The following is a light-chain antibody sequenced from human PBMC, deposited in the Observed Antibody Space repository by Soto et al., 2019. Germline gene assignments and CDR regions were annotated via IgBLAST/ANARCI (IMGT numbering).Light chain of an antibody. CDR2: GNN. CDR3: QSYDSSLSGWV. CDR1: SSNIGAAYD. J-gene: IGLJ3*02. V-gene: IGLV1-40*01. Sequence: QSVLTQPPSVSGAPGQKVTISCTRSSSNIGAAYDVHWYQHLPGTAPKLLIYGNNNRPSGVPDRFSGSKSGTSASLAITGLQAEDEAEYYCQSYDSSLSGWVFGGGTQLTVL.